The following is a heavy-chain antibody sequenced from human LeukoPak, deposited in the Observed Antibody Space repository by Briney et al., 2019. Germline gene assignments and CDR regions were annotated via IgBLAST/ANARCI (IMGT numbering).Heavy chain of an antibody. J-gene: IGHJ6*03. CDR3: ASSSLNYYMDV. CDR1: GGSISSGDYY. CDR2: IYYSGST. V-gene: IGHV4-61*08. Sequence: PSETLSLTCTVSGGSISSGDYYWSWIRQPPGKGLEWIGYIYYSGSTNYNPSLKSRVTISVDTSKNQFSLKLSSVTAADTAVYYCASSSLNYYMDVWGKGTTVTVSS. D-gene: IGHD6-6*01.